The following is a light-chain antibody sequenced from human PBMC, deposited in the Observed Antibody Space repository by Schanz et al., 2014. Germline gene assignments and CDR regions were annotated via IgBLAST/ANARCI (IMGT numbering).Light chain of an antibody. Sequence: QSALTQPPSVSGSPGQSVTISCTGTSSDVGSYNRVSWYQQHPGKAPKILIYEVSKRPSGVSNRFSGSKSGNTASLTISRLQAEDEADYSCSSYALSTTFVIFGGGTKLTVL. CDR1: SSDVGSYNR. CDR3: SSYALSTTFVI. V-gene: IGLV2-23*02. CDR2: EVS. J-gene: IGLJ2*01.